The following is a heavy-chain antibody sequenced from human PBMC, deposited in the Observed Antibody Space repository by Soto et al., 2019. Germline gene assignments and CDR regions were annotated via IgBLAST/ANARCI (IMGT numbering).Heavy chain of an antibody. V-gene: IGHV4-31*03. CDR1: GGSISSGGYY. Sequence: QVQLQESGPGLVKPSQTLSLTCTVSGGSISSGGYYWSWIRQHPGKGLEWIGYIYYSGSTYYNPSLKSRVTISVDTSKNQFSLKLSSVTAADTAVYYCARALFVVVPAAISVFDYWGQGTLVTVSS. J-gene: IGHJ4*02. CDR2: IYYSGST. CDR3: ARALFVVVPAAISVFDY. D-gene: IGHD2-2*01.